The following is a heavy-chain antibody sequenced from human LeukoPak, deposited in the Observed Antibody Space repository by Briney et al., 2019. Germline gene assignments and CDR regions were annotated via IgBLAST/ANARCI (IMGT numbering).Heavy chain of an antibody. J-gene: IGHJ6*03. D-gene: IGHD6-13*01. Sequence: GASVKVSCKASGYTFTGYYMHWVRQAPGQGLEWMGWINPNSGGTNYAQKFQGRVTMTRDTSISTAYMELSRLRSDDTAVYYCARDSIAAAGPYYYYMDVWGKGTTVTVSS. CDR2: INPNSGGT. V-gene: IGHV1-2*02. CDR3: ARDSIAAAGPYYYYMDV. CDR1: GYTFTGYY.